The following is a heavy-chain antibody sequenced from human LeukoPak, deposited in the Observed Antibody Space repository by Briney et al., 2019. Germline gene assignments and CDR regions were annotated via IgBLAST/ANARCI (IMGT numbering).Heavy chain of an antibody. CDR3: AREDHSNYNY. J-gene: IGHJ4*02. CDR1: GFTFSSYA. D-gene: IGHD4-11*01. Sequence: GGSRRLSCAASGFTFSSYAMSWVRQAPGKGLEWVANIKQDGGEIFYVDSVKGRFTISRDNAKNSLYLQMNSLRAEDTAVYYCAREDHSNYNYWGQGTLVTVSS. V-gene: IGHV3-7*01. CDR2: IKQDGGEI.